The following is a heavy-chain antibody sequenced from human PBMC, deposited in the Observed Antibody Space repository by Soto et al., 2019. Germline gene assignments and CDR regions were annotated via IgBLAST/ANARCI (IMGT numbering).Heavy chain of an antibody. CDR2: IIPIFGTA. J-gene: IGHJ5*02. Sequence: RASVKVSCKASGGTFSSYAISWVRQAPGQGLEWMGGIIPIFGTANYAQKFQGRVTITADKSTSTAYMELSSLRSEDTAVYYCARGVVPAAIYWFDPWGQGTLVTVSS. CDR1: GGTFSSYA. V-gene: IGHV1-69*06. D-gene: IGHD2-2*01. CDR3: ARGVVPAAIYWFDP.